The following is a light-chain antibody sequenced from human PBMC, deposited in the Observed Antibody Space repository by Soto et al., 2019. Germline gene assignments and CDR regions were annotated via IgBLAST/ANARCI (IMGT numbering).Light chain of an antibody. V-gene: IGKV1-9*01. J-gene: IGKJ4*01. CDR1: QGISSY. CDR2: GVS. Sequence: DLQLTQSPSFLSASVGDRVTIPCRASQGISSYLAWFQQKPGKAPKLLIYGVSTLQSGVPSRFSGSGSGTDFTLTISRLQHGDFAVCFCPQLYTSPLCFGGGTKVEI. CDR3: PQLYTSPLC.